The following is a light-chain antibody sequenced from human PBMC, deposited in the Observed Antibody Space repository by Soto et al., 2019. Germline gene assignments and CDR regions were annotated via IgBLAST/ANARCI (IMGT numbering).Light chain of an antibody. CDR3: QQYNSYPIT. CDR2: AAS. CDR1: QGLSSW. Sequence: VHMTQSPSSVSASVGYSVTLTCRASQGLSSWLAWYQQKKEEAPKPLIYAASRLESGVPSRFSGSEYGTDFDLTISSLQPEDFATYYCQQYNSYPITFGQGTRLEIK. V-gene: IGKV1D-16*01. J-gene: IGKJ5*01.